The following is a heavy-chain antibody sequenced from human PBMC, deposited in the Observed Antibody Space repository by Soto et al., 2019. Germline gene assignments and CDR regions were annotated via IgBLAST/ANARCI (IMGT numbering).Heavy chain of an antibody. V-gene: IGHV3-33*01. CDR1: GFTFSSYG. Sequence: QVQLVESGGGVVQPGRSLRLSCAASGFTFSSYGMHWVRQASGKGLEWVAVIWYDGNNKFYTDSVKGRFSISRDNSKNTLSLQMNSLRAEDTAVYYCARDRTSSSSYFDYWGQGNLVTVSS. J-gene: IGHJ4*02. D-gene: IGHD6-13*01. CDR3: ARDRTSSSSYFDY. CDR2: IWYDGNNK.